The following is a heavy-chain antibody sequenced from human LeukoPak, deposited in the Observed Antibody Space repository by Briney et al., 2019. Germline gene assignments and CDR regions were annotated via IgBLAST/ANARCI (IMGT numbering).Heavy chain of an antibody. CDR3: ARARFLWGSDI. CDR2: IYSGGST. CDR1: GFTVSSNY. D-gene: IGHD2-21*01. J-gene: IGHJ3*02. Sequence: RGSLRLSCAAPGFTVSSNYMSWVRQAPGKGLEWVSVIYSGGSTYYADSVKGRFTISRDNSKNTLYLQMNSLRAEDTAVYYCARARFLWGSDIWGQGTMVTVSS. V-gene: IGHV3-66*01.